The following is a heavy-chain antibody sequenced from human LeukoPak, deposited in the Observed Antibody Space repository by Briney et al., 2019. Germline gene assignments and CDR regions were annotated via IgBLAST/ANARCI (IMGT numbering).Heavy chain of an antibody. V-gene: IGHV3-7*01. D-gene: IGHD6-19*01. CDR1: GFTFSSYW. CDR2: IKQDGSEK. Sequence: GGSLRLSCAASGFTFSSYWMSWVRQAPGKGLEWVANIKQDGSEKYYVGSVKGRFTISRDNAKNSLYLQMNSLRAEDTAVYYCARDSSPPAVAGTVDYWGQGTLVTVSS. J-gene: IGHJ4*02. CDR3: ARDSSPPAVAGTVDY.